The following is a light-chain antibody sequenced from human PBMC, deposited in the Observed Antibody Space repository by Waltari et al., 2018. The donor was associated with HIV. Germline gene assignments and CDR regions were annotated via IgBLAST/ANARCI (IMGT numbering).Light chain of an antibody. CDR2: TNN. CDR1: SPKLGRLY. Sequence: QSVLTQPPSASGIPGQWATISCSGRSPKLGRLYVYWYLQLPGTAPRLLIYTNNQRPSGVPDRFSGSKSGTSASLAISGLRSEDEADYYCAAWDASLGVVFGGGTKLTVL. J-gene: IGLJ2*01. V-gene: IGLV1-47*01. CDR3: AAWDASLGVV.